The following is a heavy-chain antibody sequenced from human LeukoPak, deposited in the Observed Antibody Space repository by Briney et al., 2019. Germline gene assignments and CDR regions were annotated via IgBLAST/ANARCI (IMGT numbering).Heavy chain of an antibody. J-gene: IGHJ3*02. CDR1: GYTFTSYG. Sequence: ASVKVSCKASGYTFTSYGISWVRQAPGQGLEWMGWISAYNGNTNYAQKLRGRVTMTTDTSTSTAYMELRSLRSDDTAVYYCAIPVGGPNAFDIWGQGTMVTVSS. CDR2: ISAYNGNT. CDR3: AIPVGGPNAFDI. V-gene: IGHV1-18*01. D-gene: IGHD3-16*01.